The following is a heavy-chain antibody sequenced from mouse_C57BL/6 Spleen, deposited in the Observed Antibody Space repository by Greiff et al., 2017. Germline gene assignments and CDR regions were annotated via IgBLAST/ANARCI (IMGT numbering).Heavy chain of an antibody. D-gene: IGHD1-1*01. J-gene: IGHJ2*01. CDR3: ARTPLLLRYYFAY. CDR2: INPGRGGT. V-gene: IGHV1-54*01. Sequence: VQLQESGAELVRPGTSVKVSCKASGYAFTNYLIEWVKQRPGQGLEWIGVINPGRGGTNYNEKFKGKATRTADKSSSTAYMQLSSLTSEDSAVYFFARTPLLLRYYFAYWCQGTTLTVSS. CDR1: GYAFTNYL.